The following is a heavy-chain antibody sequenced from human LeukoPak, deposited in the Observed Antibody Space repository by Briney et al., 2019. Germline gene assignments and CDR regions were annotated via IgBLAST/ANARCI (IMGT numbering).Heavy chain of an antibody. J-gene: IGHJ2*01. D-gene: IGHD4-17*01. Sequence: GGSLRLSCAASGLSYSSYDMHWVRQATGKGLEWVSAIGTKGDTYYSDSVRGRFTISRENGKNSLYLQMNSLRAGDTAVYYCAREMSDTVTWGWYFDLWGRGTLVTVSS. CDR2: IGTKGDT. CDR3: AREMSDTVTWGWYFDL. CDR1: GLSYSSYD. V-gene: IGHV3-13*01.